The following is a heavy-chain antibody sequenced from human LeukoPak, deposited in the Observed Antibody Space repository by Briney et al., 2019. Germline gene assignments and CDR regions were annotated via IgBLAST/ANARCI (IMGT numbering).Heavy chain of an antibody. CDR2: IIPIFGTA. CDR1: GYTFSSYA. D-gene: IGHD3-3*01. CDR3: AGLYYDFWSGPRGETARGHYYYYYMDV. J-gene: IGHJ6*03. V-gene: IGHV1-69*06. Sequence: SVKVSCKASGYTFSSYAMNWVRQAPGQGLEWMGGIIPIFGTANYAQKFQARVTITADKSTSTAYMELSSLRFEDTAVYYCAGLYYDFWSGPRGETARGHYYYYYMDVWGKGTTVTVSS.